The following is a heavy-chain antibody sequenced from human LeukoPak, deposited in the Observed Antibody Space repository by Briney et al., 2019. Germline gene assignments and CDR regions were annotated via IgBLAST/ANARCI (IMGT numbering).Heavy chain of an antibody. CDR1: GGSISSYY. CDR2: IYYSGST. V-gene: IGHV4-59*08. Sequence: SETLSLTCTVSGGSISSYYWSWIRQPPGKGLEWIGYIYYSGSTNYNPSLKSRVTISVDTSKNQFSLKLSSVTAADTAVYYCARLVRGRHIVATITNGPIFDYWGQGTLVTVSS. J-gene: IGHJ4*02. CDR3: ARLVRGRHIVATITNGPIFDY. D-gene: IGHD5-12*01.